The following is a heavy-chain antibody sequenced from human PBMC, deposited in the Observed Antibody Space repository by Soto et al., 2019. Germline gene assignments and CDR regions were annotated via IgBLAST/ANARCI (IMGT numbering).Heavy chain of an antibody. D-gene: IGHD2-2*01. Sequence: GGSLRLSCAASGFTFSSYSMNWVRQAPGKGLEWVSSISSSSSYIYYADSVKGRFTISRDNAKNSLYLQMNSLRAEDTAVYYCARAHDLVRVYYYMDVWGKGTTVTVSS. V-gene: IGHV3-21*01. CDR2: ISSSSSYI. CDR3: ARAHDLVRVYYYMDV. J-gene: IGHJ6*03. CDR1: GFTFSSYS.